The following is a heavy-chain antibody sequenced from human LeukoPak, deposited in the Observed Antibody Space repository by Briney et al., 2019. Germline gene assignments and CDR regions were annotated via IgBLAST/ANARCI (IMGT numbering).Heavy chain of an antibody. Sequence: GGSLRLSCAASGFTFSSYAMSWVRQAPGKGLEWVSAISGSGGSTYYADSAKGRFTISRDNSKNTLYLQMNSLRAEDTAVYYCAKGGDHPGYSSGWYVYYFDYWGQGTLVTVSS. CDR1: GFTFSSYA. CDR2: ISGSGGST. D-gene: IGHD6-19*01. J-gene: IGHJ4*02. V-gene: IGHV3-23*01. CDR3: AKGGDHPGYSSGWYVYYFDY.